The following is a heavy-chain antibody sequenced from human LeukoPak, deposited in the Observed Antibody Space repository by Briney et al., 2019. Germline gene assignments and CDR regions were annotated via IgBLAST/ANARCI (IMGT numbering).Heavy chain of an antibody. J-gene: IGHJ6*03. CDR2: MNPNSGNT. CDR1: GYSFTNSD. D-gene: IGHD2-2*01. V-gene: IGHV1-8*03. Sequence: ASVKVSCKASGYSFTNSDINWVRQATGQGLEWMGWMNPNSGNTGYAQKFQGRVTITRNTSISTAYMELSSLRSEDTAVYYCARALGTSIYYHYYMDVWGKGTTVTVSS. CDR3: ARALGTSIYYHYYMDV.